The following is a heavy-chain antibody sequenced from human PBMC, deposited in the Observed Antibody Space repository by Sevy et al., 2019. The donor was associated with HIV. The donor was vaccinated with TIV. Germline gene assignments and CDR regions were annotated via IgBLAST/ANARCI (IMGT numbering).Heavy chain of an antibody. Sequence: GWSLRLSCVASGFTLRNYGMHWVRQAPGKGLEWVATIWNDMTNKYYADSAKGRFTISRDNSKNTLYLQMNSLRAEDTALYYCASLPNNYYDRGGYSGDDAFDIWGQGTMVTVSS. CDR1: GFTLRNYG. J-gene: IGHJ3*02. D-gene: IGHD3-22*01. V-gene: IGHV3-33*01. CDR3: ASLPNNYYDRGGYSGDDAFDI. CDR2: IWNDMTNK.